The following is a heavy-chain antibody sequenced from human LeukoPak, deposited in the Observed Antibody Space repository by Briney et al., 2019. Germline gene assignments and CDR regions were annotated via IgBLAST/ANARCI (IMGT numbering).Heavy chain of an antibody. CDR3: ARDHVVDGLVFDY. Sequence: PGGSLGLSCAASGFTFRSHWMSWVRQAPGKGLELVANINQDGSEKYYVDSVKGRFTISRDNAKNSLFLQMNSLRAEDTATYYCARDHVVDGLVFDYWGQGTLVTVSS. V-gene: IGHV3-7*01. CDR1: GFTFRSHW. D-gene: IGHD2-15*01. CDR2: INQDGSEK. J-gene: IGHJ4*02.